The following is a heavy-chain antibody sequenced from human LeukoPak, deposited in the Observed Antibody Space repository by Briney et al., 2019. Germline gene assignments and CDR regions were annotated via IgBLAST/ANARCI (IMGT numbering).Heavy chain of an antibody. D-gene: IGHD4-11*01. CDR1: GFTFSSYA. J-gene: IGHJ5*02. CDR2: ISYDGSNK. CDR3: AKCGVLQQRNWFDP. Sequence: GGSLRLSCAASGFTFSSYAMHWVRQAPGKGLEWVAVISYDGSNKYYADSVKGRFTISRDNSKNTLYLQMNSLRAEDTAVYYCAKCGVLQQRNWFDPWGQGTLVTVSS. V-gene: IGHV3-30*04.